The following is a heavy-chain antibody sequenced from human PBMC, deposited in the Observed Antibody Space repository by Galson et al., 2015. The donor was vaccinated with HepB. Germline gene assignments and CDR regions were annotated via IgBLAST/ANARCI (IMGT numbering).Heavy chain of an antibody. J-gene: IGHJ4*02. CDR1: GFTVSSNY. V-gene: IGHV3-53*04. CDR2: IYSGGST. CDR3: ARDSPAETMVRGVD. Sequence: SLRLSCAASGFTVSSNYMSWVRQAPGKGLEWVSVIYSGGSTYYADSVKGRFTISRHNSKNTLYLQMNSLRAEDTAVYYCARDSPAETMVRGVDWGQGTLVTVSS. D-gene: IGHD3-10*01.